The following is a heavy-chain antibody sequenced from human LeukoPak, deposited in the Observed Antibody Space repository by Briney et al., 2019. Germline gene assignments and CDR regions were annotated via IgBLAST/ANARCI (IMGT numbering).Heavy chain of an antibody. D-gene: IGHD3-16*02. Sequence: ASVKVSCKASGYTFTGYYMHWVRQAPGQGLEWMGWINPNSGGTNYAQKFQGRVTMTRDTSISTAYMELSRLRSDDTAVYYCARTTPQNYVWGSYRSSDAFDIWGQGTMVTVSS. CDR1: GYTFTGYY. CDR2: INPNSGGT. V-gene: IGHV1-2*02. J-gene: IGHJ3*02. CDR3: ARTTPQNYVWGSYRSSDAFDI.